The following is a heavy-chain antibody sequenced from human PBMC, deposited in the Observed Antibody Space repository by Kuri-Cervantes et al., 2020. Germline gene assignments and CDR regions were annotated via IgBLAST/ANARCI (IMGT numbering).Heavy chain of an antibody. V-gene: IGHV1-2*02. D-gene: IGHD1-1*01. CDR3: ARAAHWNDAFWFDS. CDR2: INPNSGGT. J-gene: IGHJ5*01. CDR1: GYTFTGYY. Sequence: ASVKVSCKASGYTFTGYYMHWVRQAPGQGREWMGWINPNSGGTNYEQKFQGRVTMTRDTSISTAYMALSRLRSDDTAVYYCARAAHWNDAFWFDSWGQGTLVTVSS.